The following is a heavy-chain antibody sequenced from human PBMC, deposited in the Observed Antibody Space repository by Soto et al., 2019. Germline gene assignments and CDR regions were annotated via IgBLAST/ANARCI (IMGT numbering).Heavy chain of an antibody. V-gene: IGHV4-39*01. CDR2: IYYSGST. J-gene: IGHJ4*02. CDR3: ASSDGGSTIDY. CDR1: GGSISSSSYY. Sequence: QLQLQESGPGLVKPSETLSLTCSVSGGSISSSSYYWGWIRQPPGKGLQGIGTIYYSGSTYYNPSLKGRVTISVDTSKNQFSLKLGSVTAADTAVYYCASSDGGSTIDYWGQGALVTVSS.